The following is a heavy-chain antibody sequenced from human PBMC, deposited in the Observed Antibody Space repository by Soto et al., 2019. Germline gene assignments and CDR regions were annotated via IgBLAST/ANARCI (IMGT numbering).Heavy chain of an antibody. D-gene: IGHD3-22*01. CDR3: TTDTEIVVVIG. Sequence: GGSMRLSCAASGFTFSNACMSWVRQAPGKGLEWVGRIKSKTDGGTTDYAAPVKGRFTISRGDSKNTLYLQMNSLKTEDTAVYYCTTDTEIVVVIGWGQGTLVTVSS. CDR1: GFTFSNAC. J-gene: IGHJ4*02. V-gene: IGHV3-15*01. CDR2: IKSKTDGGTT.